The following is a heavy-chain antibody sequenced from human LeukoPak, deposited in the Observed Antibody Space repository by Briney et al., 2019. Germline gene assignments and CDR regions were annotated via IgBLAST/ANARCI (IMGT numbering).Heavy chain of an antibody. Sequence: PGGSLRLSCAASGFTFSSYAMHWVRQAPGKGLEWVAVISYDGSNKYYADSVKGRFTISRDNAKNSLYLQMNSLRAEDTAVYYCARDGRRSSSWLYYYGMDVWGQGTTVTVSS. CDR1: GFTFSSYA. D-gene: IGHD6-13*01. CDR2: ISYDGSNK. J-gene: IGHJ6*02. V-gene: IGHV3-30-3*01. CDR3: ARDGRRSSSWLYYYGMDV.